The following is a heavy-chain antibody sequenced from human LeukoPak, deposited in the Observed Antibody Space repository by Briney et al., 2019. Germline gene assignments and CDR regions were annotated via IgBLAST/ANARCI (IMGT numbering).Heavy chain of an antibody. V-gene: IGHV3-66*02. Sequence: PGGSLRLSCAASGFTVSTSYMNWVPQAPGKGLQWVSTIYSGDSTFHADSVKGRFTVSRDNSRNTLYLQMDSLRPEDTAVYYCARDTTYSPWGQGTLVTVSS. J-gene: IGHJ5*02. CDR2: IYSGDST. CDR3: ARDTTYSP. D-gene: IGHD1-26*01. CDR1: GFTVSTSY.